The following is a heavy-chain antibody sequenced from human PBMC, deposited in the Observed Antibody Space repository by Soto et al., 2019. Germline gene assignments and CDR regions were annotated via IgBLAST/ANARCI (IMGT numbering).Heavy chain of an antibody. CDR1: GGSISSYY. Sequence: QVQLQESGTGLVKPSETLSLTCTVSGGSISSYYWSWIRQPPGKGLEWIGYIYYSGSTNYNPSLKRRVTISVDTSKNQFSLKVSSVTAADTAVYYCARRWGTSFDFWGQGTLVTVSS. J-gene: IGHJ4*02. CDR2: IYYSGST. V-gene: IGHV4-59*01. CDR3: ARRWGTSFDF. D-gene: IGHD7-27*01.